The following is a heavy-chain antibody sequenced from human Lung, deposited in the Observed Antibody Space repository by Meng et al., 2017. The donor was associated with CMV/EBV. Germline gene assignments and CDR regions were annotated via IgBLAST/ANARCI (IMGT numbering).Heavy chain of an antibody. J-gene: IGHJ5*02. Sequence: GQLGESGGGVVQPGRSLRLSCAASGFTFSSYAMHWVRQAPGKGLEWVAVISYDGSNKYYADSVKGRFTISRDNSKNTLYLQMNSLRAEDTAVYYCARDDSSSWGQGTLVTVSS. V-gene: IGHV3-30-3*01. CDR2: ISYDGSNK. CDR3: ARDDSSS. CDR1: GFTFSSYA. D-gene: IGHD3-22*01.